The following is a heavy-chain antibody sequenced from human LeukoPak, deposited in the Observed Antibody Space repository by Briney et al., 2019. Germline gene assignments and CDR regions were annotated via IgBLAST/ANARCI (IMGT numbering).Heavy chain of an antibody. CDR1: GFTFSGSA. Sequence: GGSLRLSCAASGFTFSGSAMHWVRQASGKGLEWVGRIRSKANSYATAYAASVKGRFTISRDDSKNTAYLQMNSLKTEDTAVYYCTSPDDSSGYYYSWGQGTLVTVSS. CDR3: TSPDDSSGYYYS. V-gene: IGHV3-73*01. CDR2: IRSKANSYAT. D-gene: IGHD3-22*01. J-gene: IGHJ4*02.